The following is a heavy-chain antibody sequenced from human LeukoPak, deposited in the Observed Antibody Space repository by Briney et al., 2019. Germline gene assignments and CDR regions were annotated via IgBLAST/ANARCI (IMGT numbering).Heavy chain of an antibody. Sequence: SETLSLTCAVYGGSFSGYYWSWIRQPPGKGLEWIGEINHSGSTNYNPSLTSRVTISVDTSKSQFSLNLTSVTAADTAVYYCARHYGTNGYFSSFFDYWGQGTLVTVSS. CDR3: ARHYGTNGYFSSFFDY. CDR2: INHSGST. V-gene: IGHV4-34*01. J-gene: IGHJ4*02. CDR1: GGSFSGYY. D-gene: IGHD3-22*01.